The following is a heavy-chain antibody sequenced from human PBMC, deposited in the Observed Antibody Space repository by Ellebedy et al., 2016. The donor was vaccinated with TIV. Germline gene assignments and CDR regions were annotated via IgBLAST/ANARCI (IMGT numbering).Heavy chain of an antibody. V-gene: IGHV3-7*01. J-gene: IGHJ5*02. D-gene: IGHD4-17*01. CDR2: LRQDGDEK. CDR1: GFSFRSYW. CDR3: ARRASYGDYAVQVNSWFDP. Sequence: GESLKISCVASGFSFRSYWMSWVRQAPGKGLEWVANLRQDGDEKYYVDSVKGRFTVSRDNGKNSPYLQMNGLRVEDTGVYYCARRASYGDYAVQVNSWFDPWGQGTLVTISS.